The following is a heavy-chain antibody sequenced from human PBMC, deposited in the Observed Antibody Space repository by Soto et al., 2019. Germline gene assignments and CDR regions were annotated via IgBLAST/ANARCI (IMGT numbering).Heavy chain of an antibody. CDR2: IYASGST. D-gene: IGHD3-22*01. V-gene: IGHV4-39*01. CDR3: ATPVSSGYQCLEA. J-gene: IGHJ3*01. Sequence: QLQLQASGQGLVKPSETLSLTCTVSAGSISSSKYYLGWIRQPPGMGLEWIGSIYASGSTYYNPSLIRRFTISVDPPKNQFSLKLTSVTAAATAVYYCATPVSSGYQCLEAWCQGAIVTVSS. CDR1: AGSISSSKYY.